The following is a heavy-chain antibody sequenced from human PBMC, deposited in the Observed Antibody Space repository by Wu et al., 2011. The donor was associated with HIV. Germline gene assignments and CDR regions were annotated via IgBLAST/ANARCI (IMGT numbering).Heavy chain of an antibody. V-gene: IGHV1-2*02. CDR3: ARGLYCGGDCYYYYYYYYMDV. J-gene: IGHJ6*03. Sequence: INWIRQAPKEGVXWMGWIIPNSGGTLLAQRYEGRVTLTRDSSKNTVYMELNRLTSDDTAVYYCARGLYCGGDCYYYYYYYYMDVWGKGTTVTVSS. CDR2: IIPNSGGT. D-gene: IGHD2-21*01.